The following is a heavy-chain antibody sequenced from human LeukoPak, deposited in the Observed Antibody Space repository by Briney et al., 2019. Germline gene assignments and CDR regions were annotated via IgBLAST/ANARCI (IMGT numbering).Heavy chain of an antibody. CDR3: ARDTGVGYSYGYDY. CDR2: ISSSRCYI. J-gene: IGHJ4*02. D-gene: IGHD5-18*01. CDR1: GFTFRSYS. Sequence: PGGSLPLSCPASGFTFRSYSMNWVRQAAGKGLAWVSSISSSRCYIYYADSVKGRFTISRDNAKNSLYLQMNSLRAEDTAVYYCARDTGVGYSYGYDYWGQGTLVTVSS. V-gene: IGHV3-21*01.